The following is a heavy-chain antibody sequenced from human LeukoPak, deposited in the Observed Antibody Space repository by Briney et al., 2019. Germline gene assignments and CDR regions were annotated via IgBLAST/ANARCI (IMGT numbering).Heavy chain of an antibody. J-gene: IGHJ4*02. CDR3: ARVLSCGYPYYFDY. CDR1: GGSISSYY. V-gene: IGHV4-59*01. D-gene: IGHD3-22*01. Sequence: SETLSLTCTVSGGSISSYYWGWIPQPPGKGLEWIGYIYYSGSTNYNPSLKSGVTISVDTSKNQFSLKLSSVTAADTAVYYCARVLSCGYPYYFDYWGQGTLVTVSS. CDR2: IYYSGST.